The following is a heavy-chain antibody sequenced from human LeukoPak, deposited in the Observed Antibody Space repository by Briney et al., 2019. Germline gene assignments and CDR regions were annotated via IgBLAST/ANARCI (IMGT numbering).Heavy chain of an antibody. CDR2: ISGSADNT. D-gene: IGHD2-8*01. J-gene: IGHJ4*02. CDR1: GFTFNSYV. CDR3: ALLGVFGATEDY. Sequence: GGSLRLSCAASGFTFNSYVMNWVRQAPGKGLEWISGISGSADNTYYADSVKGRFTISRDNSKNTLYLQMNSLRAEDTAVYYCALLGVFGATEDYWGQGTLVTVSS. V-gene: IGHV3-23*01.